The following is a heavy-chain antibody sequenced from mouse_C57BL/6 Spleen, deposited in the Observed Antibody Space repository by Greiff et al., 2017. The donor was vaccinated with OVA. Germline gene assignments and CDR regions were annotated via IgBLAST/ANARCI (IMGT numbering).Heavy chain of an antibody. CDR2: IWSGGST. CDR1: GFSLTSYG. V-gene: IGHV2-2*01. J-gene: IGHJ4*01. CDR3: ARKGGDIYDGYYDCAMDY. D-gene: IGHD2-3*01. Sequence: QVQLQQSGPGLVQPSQSLSITCTVSGFSLTSYGVHWVRQSPGKGLEWLGVIWSGGSTDYNAAFISRLSISKDNSKSQVFFKMNSLQADDTAIYYCARKGGDIYDGYYDCAMDYWGQGTSVTVSS.